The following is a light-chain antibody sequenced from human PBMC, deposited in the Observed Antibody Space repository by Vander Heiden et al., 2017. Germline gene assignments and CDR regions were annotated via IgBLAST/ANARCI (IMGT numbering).Light chain of an antibody. J-gene: IGLJ3*02. CDR3: QSYDSSNWV. CDR1: SGSIASDY. V-gene: IGLV6-57*01. Sequence: NFMLTQPHSVSESPGKTVTISCTRSSGSIASDYVQWYQQRPGSSPTTVIYEDNQRPSGVPDRFSGSIDSSSTSASLTISGLKTEDEADYYCQSYDSSNWVFGGGTKLTVI. CDR2: EDN.